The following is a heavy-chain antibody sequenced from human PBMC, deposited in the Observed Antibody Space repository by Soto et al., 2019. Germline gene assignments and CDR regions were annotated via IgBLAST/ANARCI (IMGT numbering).Heavy chain of an antibody. V-gene: IGHV1-46*03. D-gene: IGHD2-15*01. CDR2: INPSGDST. Sequence: QVQLVQSGAEVKKPGASVKVSCRASGYTFTTYYMHWLRQAPGQGLEWMGIINPSGDSTSFAQKFQGRVTMTRDTSTSTVYMELSSLRSEDTAVYYCARGAIYCSGGTCYRKGVYFDYWGQGTLVTVSS. CDR3: ARGAIYCSGGTCYRKGVYFDY. CDR1: GYTFTTYY. J-gene: IGHJ4*02.